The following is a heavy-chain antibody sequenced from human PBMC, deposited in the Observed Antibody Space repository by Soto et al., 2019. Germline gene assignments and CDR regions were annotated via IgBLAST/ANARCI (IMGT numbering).Heavy chain of an antibody. J-gene: IGHJ5*02. CDR1: GGSISSSSYY. V-gene: IGHV4-39*07. CDR2: INHSGSA. D-gene: IGHD4-17*01. CDR3: ARGTTTGSYNWLDP. Sequence: SETLSLTCTVSGGSISSSSYYWGWIRQPPGKGLEWIGEINHSGSANYNPSLKNRVSMSVDTSKNQFSLNLYSVTAADTAVYYCARGTTTGSYNWLDPWGQGTLVTVSS.